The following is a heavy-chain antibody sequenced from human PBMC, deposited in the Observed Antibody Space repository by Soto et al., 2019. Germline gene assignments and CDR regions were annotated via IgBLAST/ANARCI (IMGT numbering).Heavy chain of an antibody. CDR2: IYPGDSDT. Sequence: EVQLVQSGAEVKNPGESLKISCKGSGYRFNNYWIAWVRQMPGKGLEWMGIIYPGDSDTRYSPSFQGQVTISADKSTNTAYLQWSTLKASDTAIYYCARLPGNDDAKWLDPWGQGTLVIVSS. D-gene: IGHD1-1*01. J-gene: IGHJ5*02. CDR1: GYRFNNYW. CDR3: ARLPGNDDAKWLDP. V-gene: IGHV5-51*01.